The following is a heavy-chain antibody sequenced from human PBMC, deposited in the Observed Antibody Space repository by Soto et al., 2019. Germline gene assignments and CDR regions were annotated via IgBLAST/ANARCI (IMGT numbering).Heavy chain of an antibody. CDR3: MRPAPRGRHYFYFGMDV. D-gene: IGHD3-10*01. Sequence: EVQLLESGGGLVQSGGSLSLSCAASGFTFSSYAMSWVRQAPGKGLEWVSGMSSSGGSTYYADSVKGRFTISRDNSKNTLFLRMNRPRVEDTAVYYCMRPAPRGRHYFYFGMDVWGQGTTVTVSS. CDR1: GFTFSSYA. J-gene: IGHJ6*02. V-gene: IGHV3-23*01. CDR2: MSSSGGST.